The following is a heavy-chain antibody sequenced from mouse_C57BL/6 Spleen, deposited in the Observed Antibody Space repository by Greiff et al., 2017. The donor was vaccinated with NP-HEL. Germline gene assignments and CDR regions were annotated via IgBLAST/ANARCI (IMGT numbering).Heavy chain of an antibody. CDR1: GFTFSDYY. CDR3: ARDRGGSLAY. Sequence: EVMLVESEGGLVQPGSSMKLSRTASGFTFSDYYMAWVRQVPEKGLEWVANINYDGSSTYYLDSLKSRFSISRDNATHILYLQMSSLKSEDTATYYCARDRGGSLAYWGQGTLVTVSA. J-gene: IGHJ3*01. V-gene: IGHV5-16*01. CDR2: INYDGSST. D-gene: IGHD3-3*01.